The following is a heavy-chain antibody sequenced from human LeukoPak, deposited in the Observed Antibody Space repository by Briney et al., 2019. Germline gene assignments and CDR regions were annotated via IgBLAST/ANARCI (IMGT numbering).Heavy chain of an antibody. D-gene: IGHD1-14*01. CDR2: INHSGSA. V-gene: IGHV4-39*07. Sequence: PSETLSLTCTVSGGSISSSSYYWGWIRQPPGKGLEWIGEINHSGSANYFPSLKSRVTISVDTSKNQFSLKLSSVTAADTAVYYCARGPDAPDYWGQGTLVTVSS. CDR3: ARGPDAPDY. J-gene: IGHJ4*02. CDR1: GGSISSSSYY.